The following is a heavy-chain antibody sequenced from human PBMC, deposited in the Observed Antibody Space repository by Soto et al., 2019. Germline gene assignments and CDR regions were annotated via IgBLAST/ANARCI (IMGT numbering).Heavy chain of an antibody. CDR2: IYYSGST. Sequence: QLQLQESGPGLVKPSETLSLTCTVSGGSISSSSYYWGWIRQPPGKGLEWIGSIYYSGSTYCNPSLKSRVTISVDTSKNQFSLKLSSVTAADTAVYYCAREREEYYGDPPHYFDYWGQGTLVTVSS. CDR1: GGSISSSSYY. V-gene: IGHV4-39*02. D-gene: IGHD4-17*01. CDR3: AREREEYYGDPPHYFDY. J-gene: IGHJ4*02.